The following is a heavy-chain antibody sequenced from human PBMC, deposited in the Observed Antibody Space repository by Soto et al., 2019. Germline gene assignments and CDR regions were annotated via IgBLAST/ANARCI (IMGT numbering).Heavy chain of an antibody. Sequence: GGSLRLSCAASGFTFSSYGMHWVRQAPGKGLEWVAVIWYDGSNKYYADSVKGRFTISRDNSKNTLYLQMNSLRAEDTAVYYCARVGNRIQLWFFDYWGQGTLVTVSS. CDR1: GFTFSSYG. CDR3: ARVGNRIQLWFFDY. J-gene: IGHJ4*02. V-gene: IGHV3-33*01. D-gene: IGHD5-18*01. CDR2: IWYDGSNK.